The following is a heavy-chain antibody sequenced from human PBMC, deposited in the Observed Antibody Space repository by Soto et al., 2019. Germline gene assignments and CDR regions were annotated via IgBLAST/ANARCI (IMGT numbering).Heavy chain of an antibody. J-gene: IGHJ5*02. Sequence: SETLSLTCAVYGGSFSGYCWSWIRQPPGKGLEWIGEINHSGSTNYNPSLKSRVTISVDTSKNQFSLKLSSVTAADTAVYYCARGLGRGYDFWSRYGTNWFDPWGQGTMVTV. CDR3: ARGLGRGYDFWSRYGTNWFDP. V-gene: IGHV4-34*01. D-gene: IGHD3-3*01. CDR1: GGSFSGYC. CDR2: INHSGST.